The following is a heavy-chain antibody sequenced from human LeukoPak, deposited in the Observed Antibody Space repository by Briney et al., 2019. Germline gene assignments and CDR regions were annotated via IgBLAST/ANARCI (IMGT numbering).Heavy chain of an antibody. J-gene: IGHJ6*03. CDR1: GFTFSAYN. CDR2: ISDSGSST. CDR3: AKGGAVSSKSIIMVRGTRRYYYNMDV. D-gene: IGHD3-10*01. Sequence: GGSLRLSCAASGFTFSAYNMNWVRQAPGKGLEWVSSISDSGSSTYYADSVKGRFTISRDNSKNTLYLQINSLRAEDTAVYYCAKGGAVSSKSIIMVRGTRRYYYNMDVWGKGTTVTISS. V-gene: IGHV3-23*01.